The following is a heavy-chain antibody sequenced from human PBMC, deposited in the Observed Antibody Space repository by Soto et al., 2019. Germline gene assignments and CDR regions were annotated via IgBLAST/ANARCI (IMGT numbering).Heavy chain of an antibody. D-gene: IGHD6-13*01. V-gene: IGHV4-31*03. CDR3: ARFAAAGTWYYFDY. CDR1: GGSISSGGYY. J-gene: IGHJ4*02. Sequence: SETLSLTCTVSGGSISSGGYYWSWIRQHPGKGLEWIGYIYYSGSTYYNPSLKSRVTISVDTSKNQFSLKLSSVTAADTAVYYCARFAAAGTWYYFDYWGQGTLVTVSS. CDR2: IYYSGST.